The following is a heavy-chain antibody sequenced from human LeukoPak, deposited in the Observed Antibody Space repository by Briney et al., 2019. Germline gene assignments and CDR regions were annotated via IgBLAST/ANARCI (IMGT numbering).Heavy chain of an antibody. Sequence: SKTLSLTCTVSGGSISSSSYYWGWIRQPPGKGLEWIGSIYYSGSTYYNPSLKSRVTISVDTSKNQFSLKLSSVTAADTAVYYCARYDSSGFYLGKVDYWGQGTLVTVSS. CDR2: IYYSGST. CDR3: ARYDSSGFYLGKVDY. D-gene: IGHD3-22*01. CDR1: GGSISSSSYY. V-gene: IGHV4-39*01. J-gene: IGHJ4*02.